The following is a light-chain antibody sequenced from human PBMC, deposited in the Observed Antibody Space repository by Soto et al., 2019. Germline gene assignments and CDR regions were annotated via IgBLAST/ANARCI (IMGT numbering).Light chain of an antibody. V-gene: IGKV3-11*01. CDR3: QQRSNWRIT. CDR2: DAS. J-gene: IGKJ5*01. Sequence: EIVLTQSLATLSLSPGERATLSCRASQSVGSYLAWYQQKPGQAPRLLIYDASNRATGIPARFSGSGSGTDFTLTISSLEPEDFAVYYCQQRSNWRIT. CDR1: QSVGSY.